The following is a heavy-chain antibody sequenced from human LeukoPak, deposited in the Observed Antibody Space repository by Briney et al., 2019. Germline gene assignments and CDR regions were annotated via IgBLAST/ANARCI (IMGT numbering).Heavy chain of an antibody. V-gene: IGHV1-3*01. J-gene: IGHJ5*02. CDR3: ARDYYDSSGYYYYSWFDP. CDR1: GYTFTSYA. CDR2: INAGNGNT. Sequence: ASVKVSCKASGYTFTSYAMHWVRQAPGQRLEWMGWINAGNGNTKFSQKFQGRVTITRDTSASTAYMELSSPRSEDTAVYYCARDYYDSSGYYYYSWFDPWGQGTLVTVSS. D-gene: IGHD3-22*01.